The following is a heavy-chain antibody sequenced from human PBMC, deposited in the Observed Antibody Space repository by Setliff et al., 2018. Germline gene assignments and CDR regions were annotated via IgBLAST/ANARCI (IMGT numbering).Heavy chain of an antibody. D-gene: IGHD2-21*01. CDR2: IHYSGST. CDR3: ARAPQYSNTWPVDF. CDR1: GGSISSGSYY. Sequence: SETLSLTCTVSGGSISSGSYYWGWIRQPPRKGLEWIGSIHYSGSTYYNPSLKSRVTISVDTSKNQFSLKLTSVTAADTAVYYCARAPQYSNTWPVDFWGQGTLVTVSS. J-gene: IGHJ4*02. V-gene: IGHV4-39*01.